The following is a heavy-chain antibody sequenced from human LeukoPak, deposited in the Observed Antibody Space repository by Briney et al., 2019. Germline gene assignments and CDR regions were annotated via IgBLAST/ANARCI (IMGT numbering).Heavy chain of an antibody. V-gene: IGHV3-23*01. D-gene: IGHD3-10*01. CDR3: VRACRYGSGSYYNSYYFDY. CDR2: ISGSGGST. J-gene: IGHJ4*02. Sequence: KSGGSLRLSCAASGFTFSSYAMSWVRQAPGKGLEWVSAISGSGGSTYYADSVKGRFTISRDNSKNTLYLQMNSLRAEDTAVYYCVRACRYGSGSYYNSYYFDYWGQGTLVTVSS. CDR1: GFTFSSYA.